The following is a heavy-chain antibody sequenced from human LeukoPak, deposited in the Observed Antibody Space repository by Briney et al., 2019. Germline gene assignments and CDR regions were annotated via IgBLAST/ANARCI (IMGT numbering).Heavy chain of an antibody. D-gene: IGHD5-18*01. V-gene: IGHV4-59*12. CDR2: IYYSGST. Sequence: SETLSLACTVSGGSISSYYWSWIRQPPGKGLEWIGYIYYSGSTNYNPSLKSRVTISVDTSKNQFSLKLSSVTAADTAVYYCARGRRGYSYGLSYWGQETLVTVSS. CDR1: GGSISSYY. CDR3: ARGRRGYSYGLSY. J-gene: IGHJ4*02.